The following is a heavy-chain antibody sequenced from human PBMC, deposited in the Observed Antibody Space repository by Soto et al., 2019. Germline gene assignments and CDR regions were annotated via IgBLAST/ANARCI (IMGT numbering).Heavy chain of an antibody. CDR2: ISAYNRNT. J-gene: IGHJ4*02. D-gene: IGHD6-13*01. Sequence: QVQLVQSGAEVKKPGASVKVSCKASGYTFTSYGLSWVRQAPGQGLEWMGWISAYNRNTNYAQKLQGRVTMTTDTSTSTAHMELRSLRSDDTAVYYCARVIASAADFDYWVQGTLVTVSS. V-gene: IGHV1-18*01. CDR1: GYTFTSYG. CDR3: ARVIASAADFDY.